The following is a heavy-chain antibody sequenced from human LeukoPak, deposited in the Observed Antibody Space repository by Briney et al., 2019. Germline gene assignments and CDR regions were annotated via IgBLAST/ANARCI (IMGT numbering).Heavy chain of an antibody. V-gene: IGHV4-30-2*01. CDR1: GGSISSGGYS. D-gene: IGHD3-22*01. Sequence: PSETLSLTCAVSGGSISSGGYSWSWIRQPSGKGLEWIGYIYHSGSTYYNPSLKSRVTISVDRSKNQFSLKLSSVTAADTAVYYCARASDYYDSSNFDYWGQGTLVTVSS. CDR3: ARASDYYDSSNFDY. CDR2: IYHSGST. J-gene: IGHJ4*02.